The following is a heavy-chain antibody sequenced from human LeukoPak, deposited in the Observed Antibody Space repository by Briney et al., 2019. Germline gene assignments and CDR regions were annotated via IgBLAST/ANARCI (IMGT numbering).Heavy chain of an antibody. D-gene: IGHD1-26*01. CDR1: GGSISSGSYY. CDR2: IYTSGST. J-gene: IGHJ5*02. CDR3: ARDYSGSLA. Sequence: PSQTLSLTCTVSGGSISSGSYYWSWIRQPAGKGLGWIGRIYTSGSTNYNPSLKSRVTISVDTSSNQFSLKLSSVTAADTAVYYCARDYSGSLAWGQGTLVTVSS. V-gene: IGHV4-61*02.